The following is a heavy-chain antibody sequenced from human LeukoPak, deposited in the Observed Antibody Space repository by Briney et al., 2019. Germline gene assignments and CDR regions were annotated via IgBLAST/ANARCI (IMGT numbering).Heavy chain of an antibody. CDR2: ISSSSSYI. J-gene: IGHJ6*02. D-gene: IGHD2-2*01. CDR1: GFTFSRFS. CDR3: ARNAYCSSTSCYAYYYYYYGMDV. Sequence: PGGSLRLSCAASGFTFSRFSMNWVRQAPGKGLEWVSSISSSSSYIYYADSVKGRFTISRDNAKNSLYLQMNSLRAEDTAVYYCARNAYCSSTSCYAYYYYYYGMDVWGQGTTVTVSS. V-gene: IGHV3-21*01.